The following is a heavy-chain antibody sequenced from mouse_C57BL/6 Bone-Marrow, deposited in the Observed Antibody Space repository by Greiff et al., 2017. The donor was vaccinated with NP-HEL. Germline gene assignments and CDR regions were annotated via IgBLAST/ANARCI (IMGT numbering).Heavy chain of an antibody. CDR3: TRDKTMVTTGPYYAMDY. J-gene: IGHJ4*01. D-gene: IGHD2-2*01. CDR1: GFTFSSYA. CDR2: ISSGGDYI. Sequence: EVQVVESGEGLVKPGGSLKLSCAASGFTFSSYAMSWVRQTPEKRLEWVAYISSGGDYIYYADTVKGRFTISRDNARNTLYLQMSSLKSEDTAMYYCTRDKTMVTTGPYYAMDYWGQGTSVTVSS. V-gene: IGHV5-9-1*02.